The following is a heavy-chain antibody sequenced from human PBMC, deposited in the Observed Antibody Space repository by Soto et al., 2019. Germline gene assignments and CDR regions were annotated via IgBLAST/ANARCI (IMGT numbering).Heavy chain of an antibody. Sequence: VQLVQSGAEVKKPGASVKVSCKTSGDSFNDYYIHWVRQVPGQGLEWMGWINPNGGVTKYAQKFQGRVTVTRDTSIRTVYMELSSLRSDDTAVYYCARESGGATATLDYYYFYMDVWGKGTTVTVSS. CDR1: GDSFNDYY. V-gene: IGHV1-2*02. CDR3: ARESGGATATLDYYYFYMDV. CDR2: INPNGGVT. D-gene: IGHD5-12*01. J-gene: IGHJ6*03.